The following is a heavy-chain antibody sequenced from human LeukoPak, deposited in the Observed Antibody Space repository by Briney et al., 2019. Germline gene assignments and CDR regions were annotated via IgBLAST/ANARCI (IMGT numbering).Heavy chain of an antibody. D-gene: IGHD3-10*01. Sequence: GGSLRLSCVASGFDISYNYVGWVRQAPGKGLEWVSVIHTGGTTHYADSVKGRFTTSKDNSNNTVYLQMNSVSVEDTAVYYCARVWFGYFFQWGQGALVTVSS. J-gene: IGHJ4*02. CDR2: IHTGGTT. CDR1: GFDISYNY. V-gene: IGHV3-53*01. CDR3: ARVWFGYFFQ.